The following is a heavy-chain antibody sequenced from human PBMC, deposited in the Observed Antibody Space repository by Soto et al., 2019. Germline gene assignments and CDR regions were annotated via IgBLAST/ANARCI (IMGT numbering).Heavy chain of an antibody. CDR2: IYSGGST. D-gene: IGHD5-12*01. Sequence: EVQLVESGGGLVQPGGSLRLSCAASGFTVSSNYMSWVRQAPGKGLEWVSVIYSGGSTYYADSVKGRFTISRHNSKNTLYLQMNSLRAEDTAVYYCARGMNSGYDYLYYYYMDVWGKGTTVTVSS. CDR1: GFTVSSNY. CDR3: ARGMNSGYDYLYYYYMDV. J-gene: IGHJ6*03. V-gene: IGHV3-53*04.